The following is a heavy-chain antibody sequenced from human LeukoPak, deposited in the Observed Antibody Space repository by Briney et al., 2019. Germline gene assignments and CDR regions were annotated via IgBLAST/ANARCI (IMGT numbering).Heavy chain of an antibody. CDR3: ARDDGSFDY. CDR1: GGSVSSGSYY. CDR2: IYYSGST. V-gene: IGHV4-61*01. D-gene: IGHD3-10*01. Sequence: SETLSLTCTVSGGSVSSGSYYWSWIRQPPGKGLEWIGYIYYSGSTNYNPSLKSRVTIPVDTSKNQFSLKLSSVTAADTAVYYCARDDGSFDYWGQGTLVTVSS. J-gene: IGHJ4*02.